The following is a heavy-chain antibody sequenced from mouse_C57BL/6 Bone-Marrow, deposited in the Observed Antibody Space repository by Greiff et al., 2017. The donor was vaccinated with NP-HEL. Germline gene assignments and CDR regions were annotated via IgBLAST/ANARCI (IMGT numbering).Heavy chain of an antibody. CDR3: ARYGATVVEGFAY. CDR1: GYTFTSYW. D-gene: IGHD1-1*01. CDR2: IDPSDSYI. J-gene: IGHJ3*01. Sequence: VQLQQPGAELVMPGASVKLSCKASGYTFTSYWMHWVKQRPGQGLEWIGEIDPSDSYINYNQKFKGKTTLTVDKSSSTAYMQLSSMTSEDSTVYYCARYGATVVEGFAYWGQGTLVTVSA. V-gene: IGHV1-69*01.